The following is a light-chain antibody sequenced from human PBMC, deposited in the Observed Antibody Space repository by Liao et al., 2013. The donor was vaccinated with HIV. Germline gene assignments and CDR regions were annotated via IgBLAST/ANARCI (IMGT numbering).Light chain of an antibody. Sequence: SYELTQPPSVSVSPGQTATITCSGETLGDKYACWYQQKPGQSPVLVIYQDSKRPSGIPERFSGSNSGNTATLTISGTQAMDEADYYCQAWDSSTPLYVFGTGTKVTVL. V-gene: IGLV3-1*01. CDR3: QAWDSSTPLYV. CDR2: QDS. J-gene: IGLJ1*01. CDR1: TLGDKY.